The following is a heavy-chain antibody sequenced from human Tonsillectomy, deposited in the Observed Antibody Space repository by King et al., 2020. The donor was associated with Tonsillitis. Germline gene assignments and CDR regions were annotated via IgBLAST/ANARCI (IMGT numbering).Heavy chain of an antibody. J-gene: IGHJ3*02. CDR1: EFTFSAYW. D-gene: IGHD2-15*01. Sequence: VQLVESGGGLVQPGGSLRLSCVASEFTFSAYWMTWVRQAPGKGLEWVANINRDESQKHYVDSVKGRFTISRDNAKNCVYLQMKSLRAEDTSLYYCARDYTPTGGSSYYDAFDIWGQGTKVTVSS. V-gene: IGHV3-7*03. CDR2: INRDESQK. CDR3: ARDYTPTGGSSYYDAFDI.